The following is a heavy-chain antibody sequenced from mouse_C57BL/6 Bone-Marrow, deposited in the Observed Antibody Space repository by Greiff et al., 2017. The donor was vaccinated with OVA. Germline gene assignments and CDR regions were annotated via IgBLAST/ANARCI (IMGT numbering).Heavy chain of an antibody. CDR1: GYTFTRYW. D-gene: IGHD2-3*01. J-gene: IGHJ4*01. Sequence: QVQLQQPGPELVKPGASVKLSCQASGYTFTRYWLHWVTQIPGQGLEWIGTLNPSNGGTNYNEKFKSKATLPVDKSSSTAYMQLRSLTSEDSAVYYCTRDGYYEGVYMDNWGQGTSVTVSS. CDR3: TRDGYYEGVYMDN. CDR2: LNPSNGGT. V-gene: IGHV1-53*01.